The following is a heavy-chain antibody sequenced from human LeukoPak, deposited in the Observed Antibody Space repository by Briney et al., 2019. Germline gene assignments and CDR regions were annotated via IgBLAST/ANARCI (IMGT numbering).Heavy chain of an antibody. V-gene: IGHV4-34*01. CDR3: ARGADYGDDNYYYYYYMDV. D-gene: IGHD4-17*01. J-gene: IGHJ6*03. Sequence: PSETLSLTCAVYGGSFSGYYRSWIRQPPGKGLEWIGEINHSGSTNYNPSLKSRVTISVDTSKNQFSLKLSSVTAADTAVYYCARGADYGDDNYYYYYYMDVWGKGTTVTVSS. CDR1: GGSFSGYY. CDR2: INHSGST.